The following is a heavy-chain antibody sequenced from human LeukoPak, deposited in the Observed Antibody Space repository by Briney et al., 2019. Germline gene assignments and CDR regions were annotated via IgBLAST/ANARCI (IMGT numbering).Heavy chain of an antibody. CDR1: GGSISSSSYY. CDR2: IYYSGST. D-gene: IGHD2-2*01. Sequence: SETLSLTCTVSGGSISSSSYYWGWIRQPPGKGLEWIGSIYYSGSTYYNPSLKSRVTISVDTSKNQFSLKLSSVTAADTAVYYCARGVVPAAISFDYWGQGTLVTVSS. CDR3: ARGVVPAAISFDY. J-gene: IGHJ4*02. V-gene: IGHV4-39*07.